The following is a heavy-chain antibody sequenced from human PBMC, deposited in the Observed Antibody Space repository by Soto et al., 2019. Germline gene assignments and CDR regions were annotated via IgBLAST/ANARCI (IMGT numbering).Heavy chain of an antibody. CDR2: ISAYNGNT. J-gene: IGHJ6*03. V-gene: IGHV1-18*01. CDR1: GYTFTSYG. CDR3: ARDHLYQLLWGWYYYYMDV. Sequence: ASVKVSCKASGYTFTSYGISWVRQAPGQGLEWMGWISAYNGNTNYAQKLQGRVTMTTDTSTSTAYMELRSLRSDDTAVYYCARDHLYQLLWGWYYYYMDVWGKGTTVTVSS. D-gene: IGHD2-2*01.